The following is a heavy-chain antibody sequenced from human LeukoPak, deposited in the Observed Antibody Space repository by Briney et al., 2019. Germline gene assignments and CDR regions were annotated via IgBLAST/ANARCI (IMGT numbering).Heavy chain of an antibody. J-gene: IGHJ4*02. CDR1: GGSLSSDSYH. V-gene: IGHV4-39*01. CDR3: PSDTY. CDR2: LHYSGDT. Sequence: PSETLSLTCTVSGGSLSSDSYHWGWIRQRPGKGLEWIGSLHYSGDTYYNPSLKSRVTISGHMSKNQFSLRTTSVTAADTAVYYCPSDTYWGQGPLVTV. D-gene: IGHD3-9*01.